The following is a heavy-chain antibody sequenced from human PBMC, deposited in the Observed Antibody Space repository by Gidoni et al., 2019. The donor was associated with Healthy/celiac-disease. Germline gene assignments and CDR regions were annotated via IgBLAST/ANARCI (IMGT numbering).Heavy chain of an antibody. CDR3: ASGIVVVPAAIREGMDV. CDR1: GYSISSGYY. V-gene: IGHV4-38-2*02. CDR2: IYHSGST. D-gene: IGHD2-2*01. Sequence: QVQLQESGPGLVKPSETLSLTCTVSGYSISSGYYWGWIRPPPGKGLEWIGSIYHSGSTYYNPSLKSRVTISVDTSKNQFSLKLSSVTAADTAVYYCASGIVVVPAAIREGMDVWGQGTTVTVSS. J-gene: IGHJ6*02.